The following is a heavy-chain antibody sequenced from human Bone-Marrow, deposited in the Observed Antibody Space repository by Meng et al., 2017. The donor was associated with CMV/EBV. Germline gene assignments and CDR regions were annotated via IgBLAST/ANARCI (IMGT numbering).Heavy chain of an antibody. CDR3: ARRVVMGSSFVYYYDSSGYYEQTRYYFDY. Sequence: GESLKTSCKGSGYSFTSYWIGWVRQMPGKGLEWMGIIYPGDSDTRYSPSFQGQVTISADKSISTAYLQWSSLKASDTAMYYCARRVVMGSSFVYYYDSSGYYEQTRYYFDYWGQGTLVTVSS. CDR2: IYPGDSDT. V-gene: IGHV5-51*01. D-gene: IGHD3-22*01. J-gene: IGHJ4*02. CDR1: GYSFTSYW.